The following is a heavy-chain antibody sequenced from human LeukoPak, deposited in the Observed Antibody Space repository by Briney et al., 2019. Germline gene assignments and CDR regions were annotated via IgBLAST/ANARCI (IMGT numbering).Heavy chain of an antibody. D-gene: IGHD1-26*01. V-gene: IGHV3-30-3*01. CDR3: ARGSFGAGVGATMDDAFDM. CDR1: GFTFSSYA. Sequence: GGSLRLSCAASGFTFSSYAMSWVRQAPGKGLEWVAVISFDGSNKYYADSVKGRFTISRDTSKSTLYLQMNSLRAEDTAVYYCARGSFGAGVGATMDDAFDMWGHGTMVTVSS. J-gene: IGHJ3*02. CDR2: ISFDGSNK.